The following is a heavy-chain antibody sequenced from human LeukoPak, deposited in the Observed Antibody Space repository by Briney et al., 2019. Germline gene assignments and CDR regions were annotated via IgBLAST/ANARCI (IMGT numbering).Heavy chain of an antibody. D-gene: IGHD1-26*01. Sequence: GGSLRLSCAVSGLTFNSFAMHWVRQAPGKGLEYVSTINSKGIRTHYADSVKGRYTISRDDSKNTVYLQMGSLRPEDTALYSCVRDVRGSFAFGIWGQGTMVTASS. CDR1: GLTFNSFA. CDR3: VRDVRGSFAFGI. CDR2: INSKGIRT. J-gene: IGHJ3*02. V-gene: IGHV3-64*02.